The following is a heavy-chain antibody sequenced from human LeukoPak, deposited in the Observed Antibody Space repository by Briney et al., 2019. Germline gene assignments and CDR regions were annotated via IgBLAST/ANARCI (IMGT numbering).Heavy chain of an antibody. CDR3: ARVPVITHFDY. CDR1: GGSISSSSYY. J-gene: IGHJ4*02. CDR2: IYYSGST. D-gene: IGHD2/OR15-2a*01. V-gene: IGHV4-39*01. Sequence: SETLSLTCTVSGGSISSSSYYWGWIRQPPGMGLEWIGSIYYSGSTYYNPSLKSRVTISVDTSKNQFSLKLSSVTAADTAVYYCARVPVITHFDYWGQGTLVTVSS.